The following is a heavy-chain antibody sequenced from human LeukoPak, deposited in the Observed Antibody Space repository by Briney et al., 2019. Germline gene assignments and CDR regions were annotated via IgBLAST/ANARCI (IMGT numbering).Heavy chain of an antibody. CDR3: ARRRVRGVIIDY. CDR1: GGSISSSGYY. Sequence: PSETLSLTCTVSGGSISSSGYYWGWIRQPPGKGLEWIGSIYYSGSTYYNPSLKSRVTISVDTSKNQFSLKLSSVTAADTAVYYCARRRVRGVIIDYWGQGTLVTVSS. CDR2: IYYSGST. J-gene: IGHJ4*02. D-gene: IGHD3-10*01. V-gene: IGHV4-39*01.